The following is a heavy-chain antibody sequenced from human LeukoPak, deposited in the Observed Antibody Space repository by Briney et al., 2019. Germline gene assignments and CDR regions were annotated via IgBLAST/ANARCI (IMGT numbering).Heavy chain of an antibody. V-gene: IGHV3-23*01. D-gene: IGHD3-22*01. CDR1: GFTFSSYA. CDR3: AKDTPPKLPYYYDSSGPLDY. CDR2: ISGSGGST. J-gene: IGHJ4*02. Sequence: GGSLRLSCAASGFTFSSYAMSWVRQAPGKGLEWVSAISGSGGSTYYADSVKGRFTISRDNSKNTLYLQMNSLRAEDTAVYYCAKDTPPKLPYYYDSSGPLDYWGQGTLVTVSS.